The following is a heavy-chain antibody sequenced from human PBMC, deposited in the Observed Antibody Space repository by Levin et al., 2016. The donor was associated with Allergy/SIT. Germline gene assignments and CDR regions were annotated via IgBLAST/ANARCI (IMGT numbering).Heavy chain of an antibody. J-gene: IGHJ4*02. D-gene: IGHD1-1*01. CDR3: ARDQIGPYGIDY. CDR1: GYTFTSYG. CDR2: INPSGGST. Sequence: ASVKVSCKASGYTFTSYGISWVRRAPGQGLEWMGIINPSGGSTSYAQKFQGRVTMTRDTSTSTVYMELSSLRSEDTAVYYCARDQIGPYGIDYWGQGTLVTVSS. V-gene: IGHV1-46*01.